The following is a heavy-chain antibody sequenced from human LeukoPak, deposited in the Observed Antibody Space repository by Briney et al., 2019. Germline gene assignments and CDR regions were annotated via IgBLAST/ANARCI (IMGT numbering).Heavy chain of an antibody. D-gene: IGHD5-18*01. CDR1: GGTFSSYA. J-gene: IGHJ6*02. CDR3: ARVLSGSYGYPPGMDV. CDR2: IIPIFGTA. Sequence: SVKVSCKASGGTFSSYAISWVRQAPGQGLEWMGGIIPIFGTANYAQKFQGRVTITADESTSTAYMELSSLRSEDTAVYYCARVLSGSYGYPPGMDVWGQGTTVTVSS. V-gene: IGHV1-69*13.